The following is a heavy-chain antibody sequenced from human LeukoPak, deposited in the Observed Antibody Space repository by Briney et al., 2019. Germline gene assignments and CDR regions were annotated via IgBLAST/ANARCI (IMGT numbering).Heavy chain of an antibody. CDR1: GYTFTGYY. CDR3: ARNLGIAAYYFDY. V-gene: IGHV1-2*02. CDR2: INPNSGGT. J-gene: IGHJ4*02. D-gene: IGHD6-13*01. Sequence: ASVKVSCKASGYTFTGYYMHWVRQAPGQGLEWMGWINPNSGGTNYAQKFQGRVTMTRDTSISTAYMELSRLRSDDTAVCYCARNLGIAAYYFDYWGQGTLVTVSS.